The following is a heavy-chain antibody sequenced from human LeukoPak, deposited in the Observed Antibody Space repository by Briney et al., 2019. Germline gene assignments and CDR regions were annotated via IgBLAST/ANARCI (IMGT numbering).Heavy chain of an antibody. Sequence: PSETLSLTCTVSGGSISSYYWSWIRQPPGKGLGWIGYTYYSGSTNYNPSLKSRVTISVDTSKNQFSLKLSSVTAADTAVYYCARADDCWSGYYEWFDPWGQGTLVTVSS. J-gene: IGHJ5*02. CDR2: TYYSGST. CDR1: GGSISSYY. D-gene: IGHD3-3*01. CDR3: ARADDCWSGYYEWFDP. V-gene: IGHV4-59*01.